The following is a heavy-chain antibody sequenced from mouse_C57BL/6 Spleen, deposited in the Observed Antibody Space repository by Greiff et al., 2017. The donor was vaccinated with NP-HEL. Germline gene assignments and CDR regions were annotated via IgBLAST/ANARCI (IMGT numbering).Heavy chain of an antibody. CDR2: IDPSDSYT. D-gene: IGHD2-4*01. CDR1: GYTFTSYW. Sequence: QVQLQQPGAELVMPGASVKLSCKASGYTFTSYWMHWVKQRPGQGLEWIGEIDPSDSYTNYNQKFKGKSTLTVDKSSSTAYMQLSSLTSEDSAVYYCERVGNYDGEGYAMDYWGQGTSVTVSS. J-gene: IGHJ4*01. V-gene: IGHV1-69*01. CDR3: ERVGNYDGEGYAMDY.